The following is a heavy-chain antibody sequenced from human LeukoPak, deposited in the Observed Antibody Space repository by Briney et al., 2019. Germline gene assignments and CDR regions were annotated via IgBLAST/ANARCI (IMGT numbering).Heavy chain of an antibody. J-gene: IGHJ3*02. CDR1: GFSFSSYA. V-gene: IGHV3-23*01. CDR3: ARDTVTGTGVDI. CDR2: IGSSSGRT. Sequence: GGSLRLSCAASGFSFSSYAMSWVRQAPGKALEWVSAIGSSSGRTYYAYSVKGRFTIPRDNSKNTLYLQMNSLRAEDTAVYYCARDTVTGTGVDIWGQGTMVTVSS. D-gene: IGHD6-19*01.